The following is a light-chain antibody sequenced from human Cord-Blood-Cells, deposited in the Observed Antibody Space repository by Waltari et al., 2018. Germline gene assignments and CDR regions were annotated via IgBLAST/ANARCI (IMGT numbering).Light chain of an antibody. Sequence: QFALTQHASASGSPGQSITIPCTGTSSAVGSSNLVPWYQQHPGKAPKLMIYEGSKRPSGVSNRFSGSKSGNTASLTISGLQAEDEADYYCCSYAGSSTWVFGGGTKLTVL. CDR1: SSAVGSSNL. V-gene: IGLV2-23*01. CDR2: EGS. CDR3: CSYAGSSTWV. J-gene: IGLJ3*02.